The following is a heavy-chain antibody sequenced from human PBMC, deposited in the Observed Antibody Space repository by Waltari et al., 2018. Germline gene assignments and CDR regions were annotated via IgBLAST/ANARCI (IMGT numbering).Heavy chain of an antibody. D-gene: IGHD2-2*01. CDR1: GGTFSSYS. CDR2: IIPISVAT. Sequence: QVQLVQSGAEVKKPGSSVKVSCKASGGTFSSYSISWVRQAPGQGLEWMGGIIPISVATNYAQKFQDRVTFTADESASTAYMEVNSLRSEDTAVYYCARKMRSSTCNFYYHGLDVWGQGTTVTVSS. J-gene: IGHJ6*02. CDR3: ARKMRSSTCNFYYHGLDV. V-gene: IGHV1-69*01.